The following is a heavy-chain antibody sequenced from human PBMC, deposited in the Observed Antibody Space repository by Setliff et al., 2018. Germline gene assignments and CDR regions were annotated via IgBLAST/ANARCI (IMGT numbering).Heavy chain of an antibody. V-gene: IGHV1-2*02. D-gene: IGHD1-1*01. CDR3: ARSPTRTTGSHYLGYYYYYMDF. CDR1: GSSFTGHN. CDR2: INPDSGDT. J-gene: IGHJ6*03. Sequence: ASVKVSCKVSGSSFTGHNLHWVRQAPGQGLEWMGWINPDSGDTHSPQKFQGRVTMTRDTSISTGYMGLSRLRYDDTAVYYCARSPTRTTGSHYLGYYYYYMDFWGKGTTVTVSS.